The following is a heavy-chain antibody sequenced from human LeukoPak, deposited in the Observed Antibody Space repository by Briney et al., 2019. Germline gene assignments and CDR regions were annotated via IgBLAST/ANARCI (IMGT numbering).Heavy chain of an antibody. J-gene: IGHJ4*02. D-gene: IGHD6-19*01. Sequence: GGSLRLSCAASGFTFSSYSMNWVRQAPGRGLEWVSSISSSSSYIYYADSVKGRFTISRDNAKNSLYLQMNSLRAEDTAVYYCARDGVAVAGLDYWGQGTLVTVSS. V-gene: IGHV3-21*01. CDR1: GFTFSSYS. CDR2: ISSSSSYI. CDR3: ARDGVAVAGLDY.